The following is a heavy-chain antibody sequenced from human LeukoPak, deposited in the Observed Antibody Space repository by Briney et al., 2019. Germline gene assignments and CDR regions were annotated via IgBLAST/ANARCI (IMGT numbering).Heavy chain of an antibody. D-gene: IGHD3-22*01. CDR1: GYTFTGYY. J-gene: IGHJ3*02. CDR3: ARDVDDSSGYYRGDDAFDI. V-gene: IGHV1-2*02. Sequence: ASVKVSCKASGYTFTGYYMHWVRQAPGQGLKWMGWINPNSGGTNYAQKFQGRVTMTRDTSISTAYMELSRLRSDDTAVYYCARDVDDSSGYYRGDDAFDIWGQGTMVTVSS. CDR2: INPNSGGT.